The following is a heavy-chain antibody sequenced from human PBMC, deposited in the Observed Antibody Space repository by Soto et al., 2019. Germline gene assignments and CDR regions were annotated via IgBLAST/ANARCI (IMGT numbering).Heavy chain of an antibody. CDR3: ATSQKGYNWNYFDH. D-gene: IGHD1-20*01. V-gene: IGHV4-39*01. Sequence: SETLSLTCTVSGGSISSSSYYWGWIRQPPGKGLEWIGSIYYTGFTSYNPSLESRVSVSVDTSKNQFSLKVSGVSAADTAVYYCATSQKGYNWNYFDHWGQGALVTVSS. J-gene: IGHJ4*02. CDR2: IYYTGFT. CDR1: GGSISSSSYY.